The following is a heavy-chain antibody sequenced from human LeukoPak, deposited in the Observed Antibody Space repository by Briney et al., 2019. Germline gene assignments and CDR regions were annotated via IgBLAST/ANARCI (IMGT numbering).Heavy chain of an antibody. CDR2: IYYSGNT. D-gene: IGHD3-3*01. CDR1: GGSISSSSCH. J-gene: IGHJ4*02. V-gene: IGHV4-39*01. Sequence: SETLSLTCTVSGGSISSSSCHWGWIRQPPGKGLEWIGSIYYSGNTYYNPSLKSRVTISVDTSKNQFSLKLSSVTAADTAVYYCARGRFTIDYWGQGTLVTVSS. CDR3: ARGRFTIDY.